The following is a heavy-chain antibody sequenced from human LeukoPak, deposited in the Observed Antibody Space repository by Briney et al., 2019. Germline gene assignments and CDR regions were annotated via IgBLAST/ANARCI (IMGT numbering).Heavy chain of an antibody. CDR2: ISGSGGST. CDR3: AKDGKQWLGPSFDY. V-gene: IGHV3-23*01. J-gene: IGHJ4*02. D-gene: IGHD6-19*01. CDR1: GVTFSSYA. Sequence: GGSLRLSCAASGVTFSSYAMSWVRQTPGKGLGWVSAISGSGGSTYYADSVKGRFTISRENATNTLYLQMNSLRAEDTAVYYCAKDGKQWLGPSFDYWGQGTLVTVSS.